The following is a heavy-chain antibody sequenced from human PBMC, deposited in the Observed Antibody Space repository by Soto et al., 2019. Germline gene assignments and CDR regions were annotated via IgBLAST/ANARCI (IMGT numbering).Heavy chain of an antibody. J-gene: IGHJ4*02. Sequence: VVSLRLSCGASGFTFSYFEMNWVRQAPGKGLEWVAYIGGSGGTTHYADSVRGRFTISRDNAKNSLYLEMSDLRAADTAIYYCTRIHNNYNAVHFDFWGQGTQVTVSS. CDR2: IGGSGGTT. CDR3: TRIHNNYNAVHFDF. V-gene: IGHV3-48*03. D-gene: IGHD1-1*01. CDR1: GFTFSYFE.